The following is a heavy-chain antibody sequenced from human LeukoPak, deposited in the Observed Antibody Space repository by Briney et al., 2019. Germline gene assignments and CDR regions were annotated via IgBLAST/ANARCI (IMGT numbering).Heavy chain of an antibody. CDR1: GCSFTSYW. J-gene: IGHJ6*03. V-gene: IGHV5-51*01. CDR3: ARHLRTITMVRGVNPNHYYMDV. CDR2: IYPGDCDT. D-gene: IGHD3-10*01. Sequence: GESLKISCKGSGCSFTSYWIGWVRQMPGKGLEWVGIIYPGDCDTRYSPSFQGQVTISADKSISTAYLQWSSLKASDTAMYYCARHLRTITMVRGVNPNHYYMDVWGKGTTVTVSS.